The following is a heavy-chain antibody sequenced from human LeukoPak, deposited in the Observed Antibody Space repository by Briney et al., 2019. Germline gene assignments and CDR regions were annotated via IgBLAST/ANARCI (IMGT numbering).Heavy chain of an antibody. D-gene: IGHD6-19*01. J-gene: IGHJ4*02. Sequence: PSETLSLTCTVSGGSISSYYWSWIRQSPGKGLEWIGNIFYSGSTCYNPSLKSRVTISVDTSRNQFSLKLSSVTAADTAAYYCARGGAVAGFDYFDYWGQGSLVTVSS. CDR1: GGSISSYY. V-gene: IGHV4-59*01. CDR3: ARGGAVAGFDYFDY. CDR2: IFYSGST.